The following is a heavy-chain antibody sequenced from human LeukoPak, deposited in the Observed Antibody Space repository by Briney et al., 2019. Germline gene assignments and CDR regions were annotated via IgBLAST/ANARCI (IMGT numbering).Heavy chain of an antibody. CDR3: AKGGSYYGSGSYLDY. Sequence: PGGSLRLSCAASGFTFSSYGMHWVRQAPGKGLEWVAFIRYDGSNKYYADSVKGRFTISRDNSKNMLYLQMNSLRAEDTAVYYCAKGGSYYGSGSYLDYWGQGTLVTVPS. CDR2: IRYDGSNK. D-gene: IGHD3-10*01. V-gene: IGHV3-30*02. J-gene: IGHJ4*02. CDR1: GFTFSSYG.